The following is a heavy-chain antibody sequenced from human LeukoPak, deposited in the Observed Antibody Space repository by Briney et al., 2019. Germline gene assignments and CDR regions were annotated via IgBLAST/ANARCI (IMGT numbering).Heavy chain of an antibody. CDR1: VINFNTYA. Sequence: GGSLRLSCAASVINFNTYAMHWVRQAPGKGLEWVSLISGDGDRTSYADSVKGRFTISRDNDKNSLYLQMNSLRIEDTALYYCAKDRGYEVVFDPWGQGTLVAVSS. CDR2: ISGDGDRT. CDR3: AKDRGYEVVFDP. J-gene: IGHJ5*02. V-gene: IGHV3-43*02. D-gene: IGHD5-12*01.